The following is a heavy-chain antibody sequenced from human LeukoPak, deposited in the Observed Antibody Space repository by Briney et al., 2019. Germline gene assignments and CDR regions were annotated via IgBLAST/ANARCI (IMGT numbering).Heavy chain of an antibody. V-gene: IGHV4-59*12. Sequence: PSETLSLTCTVSGGSISSYYWSWIRQPPGKGLEWIGYIYYSGSTNYNPSLKSRVTISVDTSKNQFSLKLSSVTAADTAVYYCARDRIVVVPAGWHYYYGMDVWGQGTTVTVSS. CDR1: GGSISSYY. CDR3: ARDRIVVVPAGWHYYYGMDV. CDR2: IYYSGST. D-gene: IGHD2-2*01. J-gene: IGHJ6*02.